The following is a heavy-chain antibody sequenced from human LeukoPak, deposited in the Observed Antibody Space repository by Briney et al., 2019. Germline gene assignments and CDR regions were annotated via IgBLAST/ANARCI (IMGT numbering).Heavy chain of an antibody. CDR2: IGAGGTFT. V-gene: IGHV3-23*01. CDR3: VRTYDENPLGWFDP. Sequence: GGSLRLSCTASGFTFSSYAMNWVRQAPGKGLEWVSGIGAGGTFTYYADSVKGRSTISRDNSKNTLYLQMSSLRPDDTAVYYCVRTYDENPLGWFDPWGQGTLVTVSS. CDR1: GFTFSSYA. D-gene: IGHD5-12*01. J-gene: IGHJ5*02.